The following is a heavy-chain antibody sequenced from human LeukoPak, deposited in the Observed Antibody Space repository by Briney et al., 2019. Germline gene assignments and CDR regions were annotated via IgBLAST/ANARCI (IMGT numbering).Heavy chain of an antibody. CDR2: IWYDGSNK. V-gene: IGHV3-33*01. D-gene: IGHD3/OR15-3a*01. J-gene: IGHJ4*02. Sequence: PGGSLRLSCAASGFTFGSYDMHWVRQAPGKGLEWVAVIWYDGSNKYYADSVKGRFTIPRDISKNTLYLQMNSLRAEDTAVYYCARHKDWTFDYWGQGTLVTVSS. CDR1: GFTFGSYD. CDR3: ARHKDWTFDY.